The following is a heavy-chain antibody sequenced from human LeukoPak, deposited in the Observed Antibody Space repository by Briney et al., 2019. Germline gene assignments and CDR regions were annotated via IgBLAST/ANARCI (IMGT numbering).Heavy chain of an antibody. V-gene: IGHV3-7*01. CDR2: IKQDGSEK. J-gene: IGHJ4*02. D-gene: IGHD3-22*01. Sequence: GGSLRLSCAASGFTFSRYWMSWVRQAPGKGLEWVANIKQDGSEKYYVDSVKGRFTISRDNAKNSLYLQMNSLRAEDTAVYYCASRNYYDSSGYYIPYFDYWGQGTLVTVSS. CDR1: GFTFSRYW. CDR3: ASRNYYDSSGYYIPYFDY.